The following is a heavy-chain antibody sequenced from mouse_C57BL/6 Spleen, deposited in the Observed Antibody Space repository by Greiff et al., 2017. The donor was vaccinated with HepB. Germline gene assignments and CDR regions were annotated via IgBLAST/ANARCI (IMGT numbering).Heavy chain of an antibody. CDR2: IDPHSGGT. V-gene: IGHV1-72*01. Sequence: VQLQQSGAELVKPGASVKLSCKASGYTFTSYWMHWVKQRPGRGLEWLGRIDPHSGGTKYNENFKSKSTLTVVKPTSTSYLQRSSLTSEDSAVYYCARVGTRYYAMDYWGQGTSVTVSS. CDR3: ARVGTRYYAMDY. D-gene: IGHD4-1*01. J-gene: IGHJ4*01. CDR1: GYTFTSYW.